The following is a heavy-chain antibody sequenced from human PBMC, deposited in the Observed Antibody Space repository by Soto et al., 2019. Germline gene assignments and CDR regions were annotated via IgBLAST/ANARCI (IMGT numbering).Heavy chain of an antibody. CDR2: IWYDGSNK. J-gene: IGHJ6*02. CDR1: GFTFSSYG. D-gene: IGHD3-3*01. V-gene: IGHV3-33*01. CDR3: YYYGMDV. Sequence: GGSLRLSCAASGFTFSSYGMHWVRQAPGKGLEWVAVIWYDGSNKYYADSVKGRFTIYRDNSKNTLYLQMNSLRANGFEDFRYYYYGMDVWGQGTTVTVSS.